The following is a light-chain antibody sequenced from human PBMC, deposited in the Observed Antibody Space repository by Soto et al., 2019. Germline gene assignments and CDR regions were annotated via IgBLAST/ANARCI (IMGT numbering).Light chain of an antibody. CDR1: SSDIGNYDF. V-gene: IGLV2-14*01. J-gene: IGLJ2*01. CDR3: SSYTTSTSFIL. CDR2: EVS. Sequence: QSALTQPASVSGSPGQSITISCTGTSSDIGNYDFVSWYQQVPGTAPKAMIYEVSSRPSGVSNRFSGSKSGNTASLTISGLQAEDEAYYFCSSYTTSTSFILFGGATKVTVL.